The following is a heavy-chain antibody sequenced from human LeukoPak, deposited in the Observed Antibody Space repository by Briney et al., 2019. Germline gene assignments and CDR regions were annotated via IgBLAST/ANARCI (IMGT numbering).Heavy chain of an antibody. CDR3: ARGGYYDFWSGYYFDY. Sequence: VASVKVSCKASGYTFTSYGISWVRQAPGQGLEWMGWISAYNGNTNYAQKLQGRVTMTTDTSTSTAYMELRSLRPDDTAVYYCARGGYYDFWSGYYFDYWGQGTLVTVSS. D-gene: IGHD3-3*01. V-gene: IGHV1-18*01. J-gene: IGHJ4*02. CDR2: ISAYNGNT. CDR1: GYTFTSYG.